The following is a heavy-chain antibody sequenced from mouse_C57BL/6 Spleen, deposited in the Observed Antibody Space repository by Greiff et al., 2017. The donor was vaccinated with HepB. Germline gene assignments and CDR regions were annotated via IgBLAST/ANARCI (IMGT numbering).Heavy chain of an antibody. V-gene: IGHV5-17*01. D-gene: IGHD1-1*01. CDR3: AKGYYGSSYPAWFAY. CDR2: ISSGSSTI. J-gene: IGHJ3*01. CDR1: GFTFSDYG. Sequence: EVKLVESGGGLVKPGGSLKLSCAASGFTFSDYGMHWVRQAPEKGLEWVAYISSGSSTIYYADTVQGRFTISRDNAKNTLFLQMTSLRSEDTAMYYCAKGYYGSSYPAWFAYWGQGTLVTVSA.